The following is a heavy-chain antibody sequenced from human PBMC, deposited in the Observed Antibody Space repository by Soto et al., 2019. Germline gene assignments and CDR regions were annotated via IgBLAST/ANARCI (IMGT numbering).Heavy chain of an antibody. V-gene: IGHV1-69*02. J-gene: IGHJ4*02. CDR3: ASSYGSGYRAFDY. CDR2: VNPIVSMS. D-gene: IGHD3-10*01. CDR1: GDTFNFYS. Sequence: QVQLVQSGAEVKRPGSSVKVSCKASGDTFNFYSINWVRQAPGLGLEWMGRVNPIVSMSNYEQKFQGRVTMTADKATSKASMELSSLRSEDTAIYYGASSYGSGYRAFDYWGQGALVTVSS.